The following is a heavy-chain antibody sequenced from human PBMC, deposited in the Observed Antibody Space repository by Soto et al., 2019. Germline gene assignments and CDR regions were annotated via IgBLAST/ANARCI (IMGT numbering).Heavy chain of an antibody. V-gene: IGHV5-51*01. Sequence: SLKISCKGSGYSFTSYWIGWVRQMPGKGLEWMGIIYPGDSDTRYSPSFQGQVTISADKSISTAYLQWSSLKASDTAMYYCARTPAPKSLRYFDWSTLHGMDVWGQGTTVTVSS. CDR1: GYSFTSYW. D-gene: IGHD3-9*01. CDR2: IYPGDSDT. J-gene: IGHJ6*02. CDR3: ARTPAPKSLRYFDWSTLHGMDV.